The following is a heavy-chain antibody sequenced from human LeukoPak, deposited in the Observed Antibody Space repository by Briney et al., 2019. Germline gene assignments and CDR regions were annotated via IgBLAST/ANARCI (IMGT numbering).Heavy chain of an antibody. CDR3: AKDAQPRSRWFDP. V-gene: IGHV3-7*03. CDR2: IKQDGSEK. D-gene: IGHD3-16*01. J-gene: IGHJ5*02. CDR1: GFTFSSHA. Sequence: GGSLRLSCGASGFTFSSHAMIWVRQAPGKGLEWVANIKQDGSEKYYVDSVKGRFTISRDNAKNSLYLQMNTLRAEDTAMYYCAKDAQPRSRWFDPWGQGTLVTVSS.